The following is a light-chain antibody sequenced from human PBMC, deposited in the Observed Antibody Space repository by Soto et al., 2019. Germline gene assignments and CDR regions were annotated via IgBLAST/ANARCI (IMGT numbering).Light chain of an antibody. V-gene: IGKV3D-20*01. CDR3: QHYGDSPRGT. CDR2: DAS. Sequence: ELVLTQSPASLSLSPGERATLSWGASQTVSSNYLAWYQQKPGLAPRLLIYDASTRATGIPDRFHGSGSGTDFTLTISRREPEDFAVYYCQHYGDSPRGTFGGGTKVEIK. J-gene: IGKJ4*01. CDR1: QTVSSNY.